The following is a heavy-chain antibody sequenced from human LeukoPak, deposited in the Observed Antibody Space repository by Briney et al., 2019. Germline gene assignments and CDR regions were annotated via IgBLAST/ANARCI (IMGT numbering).Heavy chain of an antibody. V-gene: IGHV3-23*01. CDR2: ISGSGGST. D-gene: IGHD6-19*01. CDR3: ANPSTPPGWVYAFDI. J-gene: IGHJ3*02. Sequence: PGGSLRLSCAASGFTFSSYAMSWVRQVPGKGLEWVSAISGSGGSTYYADSVKGRFTISRDNSKNTLYLQMNSLRAEDTAVYYCANPSTPPGWVYAFDIWGQGTMVTVSS. CDR1: GFTFSSYA.